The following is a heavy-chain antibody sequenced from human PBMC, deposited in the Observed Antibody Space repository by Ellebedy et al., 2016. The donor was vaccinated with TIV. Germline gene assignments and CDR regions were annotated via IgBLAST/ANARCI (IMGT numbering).Heavy chain of an antibody. Sequence: GESLKISCAASGFTFSNYWMHWVRQAPGKGLVWVSRINSDGSSTTYADSVKGRFTISRDNAKNTLYLQMNSLRAEDTAVYYCARGSGWYRVFDYWGQGTLVTVSS. CDR2: INSDGSST. J-gene: IGHJ4*02. D-gene: IGHD6-19*01. V-gene: IGHV3-74*01. CDR1: GFTFSNYW. CDR3: ARGSGWYRVFDY.